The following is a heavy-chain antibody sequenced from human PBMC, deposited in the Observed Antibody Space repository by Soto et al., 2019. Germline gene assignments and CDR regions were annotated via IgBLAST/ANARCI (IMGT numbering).Heavy chain of an antibody. Sequence: QVQVVQSGPEVRNPGTSMKVSCTTSGFTFTNSAVQWVRQARGQRIEWIGWIIIGSGATNYLQDLRGRITITRDTSTGTAYMELSSLRSDDTAVYYCAAELYVGGDCCHFDYWGQGTLLTVSS. V-gene: IGHV1-58*01. D-gene: IGHD2-21*02. CDR2: IIIGSGAT. CDR1: GFTFTNSA. J-gene: IGHJ4*02. CDR3: AAELYVGGDCCHFDY.